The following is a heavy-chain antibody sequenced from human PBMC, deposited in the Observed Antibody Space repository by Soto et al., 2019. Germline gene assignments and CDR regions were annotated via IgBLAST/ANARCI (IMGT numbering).Heavy chain of an antibody. CDR1: GGSFSGYY. D-gene: IGHD3-9*01. Sequence: DTLSLTCAVYGGSFSGYYWSWIRQPPGKGLEWIGEINHSGSTNYNPSLKSRVTISVDTSKNQFSLKLSSVTAADTAVYYCARADYDILNDNGPNWFEPWGQGTLVTVSA. CDR2: INHSGST. CDR3: ARADYDILNDNGPNWFEP. V-gene: IGHV4-34*01. J-gene: IGHJ5*02.